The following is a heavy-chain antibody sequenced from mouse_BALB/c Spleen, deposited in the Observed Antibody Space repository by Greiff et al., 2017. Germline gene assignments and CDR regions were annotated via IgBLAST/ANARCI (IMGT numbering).Heavy chain of an antibody. CDR3: ARGRYDYAMDY. V-gene: IGHV1-14*01. J-gene: IGHJ4*01. D-gene: IGHD2-14*01. Sequence: VHVKQSGPELVKPGASVKMSCKASGYTFTSYVMHWVKQKPGQGLEWIGYINPYNDGTKYNEKFKGKATLTSDKSSSTAYMELSSLTSEDSAVYYCARGRYDYAMDYWGQGTSVTVSS. CDR2: INPYNDGT. CDR1: GYTFTSYV.